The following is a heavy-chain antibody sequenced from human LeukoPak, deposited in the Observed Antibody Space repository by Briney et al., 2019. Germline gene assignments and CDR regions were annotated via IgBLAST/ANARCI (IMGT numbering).Heavy chain of an antibody. J-gene: IGHJ4*02. V-gene: IGHV1-69*13. CDR2: IIPIFGTA. CDR1: GGTFSSYA. CDR3: ARDSRGLRPGDGGFDY. Sequence: SVKVSCMASGGTFSSYAISWVRQAPGQGLEWMGGIIPIFGTANYAQKFQGRVTITADESTSTAYMELSSLRSEDTAVYYCARDSRGLRPGDGGFDYWGQGTLVTVSS. D-gene: IGHD4-23*01.